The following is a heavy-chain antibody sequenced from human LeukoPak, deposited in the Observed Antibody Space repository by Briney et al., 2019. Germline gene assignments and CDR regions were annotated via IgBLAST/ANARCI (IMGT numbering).Heavy chain of an antibody. CDR1: GFTFDDYT. J-gene: IGHJ4*02. D-gene: IGHD2-8*01. CDR3: TKDRYCTTTFCPLDY. Sequence: GGSLGLSCAASGFTFDDYTFHWVRHAPGKGLEWVSLISRDGGSTYYADSVRGRFTISRDNSKNSLYLQMNSLRTEDTALYYCTKDRYCTTTFCPLDYWGQGTLVTVSS. CDR2: ISRDGGST. V-gene: IGHV3-43*01.